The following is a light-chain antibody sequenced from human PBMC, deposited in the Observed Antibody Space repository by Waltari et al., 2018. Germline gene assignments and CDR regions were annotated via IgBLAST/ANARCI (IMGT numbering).Light chain of an antibody. CDR1: SSDVGGYDF. J-gene: IGLJ1*01. CDR2: DVT. CDR3: CSFAGSSTFYV. V-gene: IGLV2-23*02. Sequence: QSALTQPASVSGSPGRSITISCTGTSSDVGGYDFVSWYQQHPDKAPKLMIYDVTKRPSVVSNRFSVSKSGNTASLTISGLQAEDEADYYCCSFAGSSTFYVFGTGTKVTVL.